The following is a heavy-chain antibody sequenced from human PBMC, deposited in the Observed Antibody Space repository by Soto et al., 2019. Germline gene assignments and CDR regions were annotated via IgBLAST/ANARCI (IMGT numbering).Heavy chain of an antibody. CDR1: GGSISSAACY. Sequence: TLSLTCTASGGSISSAACYWSWVRQPPGKDLEYIGYIYYTGNTYYNPSLNSRLTMSVDTSKNQFSLKLSSVTAADTAVYYCVRRLAVKPQYYFDYWGQGTLVTVSS. J-gene: IGHJ4*02. V-gene: IGHV4-30-4*01. D-gene: IGHD6-19*01. CDR3: VRRLAVKPQYYFDY. CDR2: IYYTGNT.